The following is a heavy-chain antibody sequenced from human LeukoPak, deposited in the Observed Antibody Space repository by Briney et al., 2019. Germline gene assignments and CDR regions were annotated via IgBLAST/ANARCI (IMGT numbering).Heavy chain of an antibody. J-gene: IGHJ4*02. CDR3: ARRRIAAAYIDY. V-gene: IGHV4-34*01. D-gene: IGHD6-13*01. CDR2: INHSGST. Sequence: SETLSLTCAVSGGSFSGYYWSWIRQPPGKGLEWIGEINHSGSTNYNPSLKSRVTISVDTSKSQFSLKLSSVTAADTAVYYCARRRIAAAYIDYWGQGTLVTVSS. CDR1: GGSFSGYY.